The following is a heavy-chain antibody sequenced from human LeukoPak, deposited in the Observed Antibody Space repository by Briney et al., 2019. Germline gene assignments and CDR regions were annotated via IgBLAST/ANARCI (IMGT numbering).Heavy chain of an antibody. CDR2: IIPILGIA. V-gene: IGHV1-69*04. D-gene: IGHD3-10*01. J-gene: IGHJ4*02. CDR3: AREDYGSGSYYNGIDY. CDR1: GGTFSSYA. Sequence: SVKVSCKASGGTFSSYAISWVRQAPGQGLEWMGRIIPILGIANYAQKFQGRVTITADKSTSTAYMELSSLRSEDTAVYYCAREDYGSGSYYNGIDYWGQGTLVTVSS.